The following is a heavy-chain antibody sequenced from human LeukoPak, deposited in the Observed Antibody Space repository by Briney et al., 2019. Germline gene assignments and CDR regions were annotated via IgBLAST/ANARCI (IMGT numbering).Heavy chain of an antibody. Sequence: GGSLGLSCAASGFTFSSYAMSWVRQAPGKGLEWVSAISGSGGSTYYADSVKGRFTISRDNSKNTLYLQMNSLRAEDTAVYYCAKCLYYYYGMDVWGQGTTVTVSS. CDR3: AKCLYYYYGMDV. D-gene: IGHD5/OR15-5a*01. V-gene: IGHV3-23*01. J-gene: IGHJ6*02. CDR1: GFTFSSYA. CDR2: ISGSGGST.